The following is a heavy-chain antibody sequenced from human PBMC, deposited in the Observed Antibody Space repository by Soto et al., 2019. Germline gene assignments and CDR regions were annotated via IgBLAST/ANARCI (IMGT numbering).Heavy chain of an antibody. V-gene: IGHV3-23*01. CDR3: AKAGPNVVVVQRYFDY. CDR1: GFTLSSYA. Sequence: GGSLRLSCAASGFTLSSYAMSWVRQAPGKGLEWVSAISGSGGSTYYADSVKGRFTISRDNSKNTLYLQMNSLRAEDTAVYYCAKAGPNVVVVQRYFDYWGQGTLVTVSS. CDR2: ISGSGGST. J-gene: IGHJ4*02. D-gene: IGHD2-15*01.